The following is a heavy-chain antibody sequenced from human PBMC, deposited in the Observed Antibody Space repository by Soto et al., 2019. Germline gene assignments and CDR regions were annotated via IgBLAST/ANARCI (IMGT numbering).Heavy chain of an antibody. V-gene: IGHV3-73*02. CDR1: GFTFSDSA. CDR3: ARYSRTLGWFFDL. CDR2: IRSKGNNYAT. Sequence: EVQLVESGGGLVQPGGSLKLSCAASGFTFSDSAMHWVRQASGEGLEWLGRIRSKGNNYATEYGASLKGRFTISRDDSKKTTYLQMSNLNTEDTAVYYCARYSRTLGWFFDLWGRGTLVT. D-gene: IGHD2-21*01. J-gene: IGHJ2*01.